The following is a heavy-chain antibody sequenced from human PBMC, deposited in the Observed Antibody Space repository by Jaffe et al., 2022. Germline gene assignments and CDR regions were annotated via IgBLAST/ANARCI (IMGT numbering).Heavy chain of an antibody. CDR3: ARDALGYCSSTSCRKTGDYYYYYMDV. V-gene: IGHV4-59*01. CDR1: GGSISSYY. CDR2: IYYSGST. D-gene: IGHD2-2*01. Sequence: QVQLQESGPGLVKPSETLSLTCTVSGGSISSYYWSWIRQPPGKGLEWIGYIYYSGSTNYNPSLKSRVTISVDTSKNQFSLKLSSVTAADTAVYYCARDALGYCSSTSCRKTGDYYYYYMDVWGKGTTVTVSS. J-gene: IGHJ6*03.